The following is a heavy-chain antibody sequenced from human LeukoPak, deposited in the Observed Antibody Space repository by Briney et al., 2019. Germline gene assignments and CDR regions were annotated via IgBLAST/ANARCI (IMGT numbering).Heavy chain of an antibody. Sequence: GGSLRLSCAASGFTVSSNYMSWVRQAPGKGLEWVSVIYSGGSTYYADSVKGRFTISRDNSKNMLYLQMNSLRAEDTAVYYCARDSGYSGLFDPWGQGTLVTVSS. CDR1: GFTVSSNY. CDR3: ARDSGYSGLFDP. J-gene: IGHJ5*02. D-gene: IGHD5-12*01. CDR2: IYSGGST. V-gene: IGHV3-53*01.